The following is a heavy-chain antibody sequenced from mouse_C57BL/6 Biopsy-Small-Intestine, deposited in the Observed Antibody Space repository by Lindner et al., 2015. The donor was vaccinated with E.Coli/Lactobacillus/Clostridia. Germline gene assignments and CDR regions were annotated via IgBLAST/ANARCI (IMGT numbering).Heavy chain of an antibody. J-gene: IGHJ4*01. CDR3: TRVGPWGSSTTDF. CDR2: SIPTPEPP. Sequence: SVKVSCKVSGLHFHRLLSTLGCGRPLDKGLSGWVGSIPTPEPPTMLREFQGRVTLTRDASVSTAYMELSGLTSDDTAFYYCTRVGPWGSSTTDFWGQGTLVTVSS. CDR1: GLHFHRLL. D-gene: IGHD2-13*01. V-gene: IGHV1-53*01.